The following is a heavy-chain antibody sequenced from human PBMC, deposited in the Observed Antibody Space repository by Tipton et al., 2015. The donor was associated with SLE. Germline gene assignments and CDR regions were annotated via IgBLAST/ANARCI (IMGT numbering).Heavy chain of an antibody. V-gene: IGHV4-59*01. D-gene: IGHD4-11*01. J-gene: IGHJ5*02. Sequence: TLSLTCTVSGDSISSYYWSWIRQPPGKGLEWIGNVHYSGTTIYNPSLKSRVTISVDTSKNQFSLKLNSVTAADTAVYYCARDLYPYSANNWFDPWGQGTLVTVSS. CDR1: GDSISSYY. CDR2: VHYSGTT. CDR3: ARDLYPYSANNWFDP.